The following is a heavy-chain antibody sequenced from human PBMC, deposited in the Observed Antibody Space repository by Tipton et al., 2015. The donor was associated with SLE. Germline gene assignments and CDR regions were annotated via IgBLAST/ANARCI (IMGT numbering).Heavy chain of an antibody. CDR2: IYHSRST. J-gene: IGHJ3*02. Sequence: TLSLTCAVSGGSISSSNWWSWVRQPPGKGLEWIGEIYHSRSTNYNPSLKSRVTISVDTSKNHFSLKLSSVTAADTAVYYCARYSSGWLDAFDIWGQGTMVTVSS. CDR3: ARYSSGWLDAFDI. D-gene: IGHD6-19*01. CDR1: GGSISSSNW. V-gene: IGHV4-4*02.